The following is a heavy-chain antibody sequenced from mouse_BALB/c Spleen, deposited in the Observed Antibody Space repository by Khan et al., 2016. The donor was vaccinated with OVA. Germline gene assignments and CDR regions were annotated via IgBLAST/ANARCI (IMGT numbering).Heavy chain of an antibody. D-gene: IGHD2-1*01. Sequence: EVQLQESGPDLVKPSQSLSLTCTVTGYSITSGYSWHWIRQFPGNKLEWMGYIYYSGNIKYNPYFKSRISIARDTSKNQFFLKLNSVTTEDTSTYCCARNGNYLAYWGQGTSVTVSS. V-gene: IGHV3-1*02. CDR1: GYSITSGYS. J-gene: IGHJ4*01. CDR2: IYYSGNI. CDR3: ARNGNYLAY.